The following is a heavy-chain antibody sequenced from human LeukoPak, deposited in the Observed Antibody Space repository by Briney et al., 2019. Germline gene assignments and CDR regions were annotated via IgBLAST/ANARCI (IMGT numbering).Heavy chain of an antibody. CDR2: IYYSGSA. Sequence: PSETLSLTCTVSGGSISDYSWSWIRQPPGKGLEWIGNIYYSGSANHNPSLKSRVTISRDTSKNQFSQKLTSVTTADTAVYYCAIDYGGFDAFDIWGQGTMVTVSS. CDR3: AIDYGGFDAFDI. J-gene: IGHJ3*02. V-gene: IGHV4-59*01. CDR1: GGSISDYS. D-gene: IGHD4-23*01.